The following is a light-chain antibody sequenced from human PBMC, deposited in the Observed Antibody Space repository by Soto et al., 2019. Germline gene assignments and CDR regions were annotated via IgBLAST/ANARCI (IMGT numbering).Light chain of an antibody. CDR2: GAS. CDR3: QQYNNWPWT. J-gene: IGKJ1*01. Sequence: EIVMTQSPAPLSVSPGGRATLSCRASQSISDTLAWYQQKPGQAPRLLIYGASKRATGFPARFSGSGSGTDFTLTISSLQSEDFAVYYCQQYNNWPWTFGQGTKVDIK. V-gene: IGKV3-15*01. CDR1: QSISDT.